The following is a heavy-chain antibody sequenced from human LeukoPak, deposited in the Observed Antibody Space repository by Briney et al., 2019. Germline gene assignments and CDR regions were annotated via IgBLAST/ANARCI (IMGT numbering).Heavy chain of an antibody. V-gene: IGHV1-18*01. CDR1: GYTFTSYG. CDR3: AREYYYDSSGYQPYNWFDP. CDR2: ISAYNGNT. Sequence: GASVKVSCTASGYTFTSYGISWVRQAPGQGLEWMGWISAYNGNTNYAQKLQGRVTMTTDTSTSTAYMELRSLRSDDTAVYYCAREYYYDSSGYQPYNWFDPWGQGTLVTVSS. J-gene: IGHJ5*02. D-gene: IGHD3-22*01.